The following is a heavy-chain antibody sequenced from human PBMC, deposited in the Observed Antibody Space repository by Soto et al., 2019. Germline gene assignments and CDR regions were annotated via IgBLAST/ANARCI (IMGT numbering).Heavy chain of an antibody. J-gene: IGHJ6*02. D-gene: IGHD3-10*01. CDR3: ARDRYYGSGTYYNFYSGMDV. CDR2: IFHSGST. CDR1: CGSINSGDYY. Sequence: ASETLSLTCTVSCGSINSGDYYWTWVRQPPGKGLEWIGNIFHSGSTYYTPSLQSRVTISLDTSKNHFSLKLSSVTPADTAVYYCARDRYYGSGTYYNFYSGMDVWGQGTTVTVSS. V-gene: IGHV4-30-4*01.